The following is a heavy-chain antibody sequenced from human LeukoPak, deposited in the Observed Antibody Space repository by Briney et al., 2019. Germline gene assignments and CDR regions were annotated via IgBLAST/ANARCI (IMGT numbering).Heavy chain of an antibody. Sequence: ASVKVSCKASGYTFTNYGLSWVRQAPGQGLEWMGWISGYNGNAKYVQKLQGRVTMTRDTSTTTAYMELRSLRSDDTAVYYCARDGHRMYYYGTSAYRFDYWGQGTLVTVSS. V-gene: IGHV1-18*01. J-gene: IGHJ4*02. D-gene: IGHD3-22*01. CDR3: ARDGHRMYYYGTSAYRFDY. CDR1: GYTFTNYG. CDR2: ISGYNGNA.